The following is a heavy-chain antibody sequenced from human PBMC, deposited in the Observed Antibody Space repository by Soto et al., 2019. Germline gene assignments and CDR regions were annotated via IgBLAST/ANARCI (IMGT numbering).Heavy chain of an antibody. V-gene: IGHV4-30-4*01. CDR3: ATESGSTYGYFDY. D-gene: IGHD5-18*01. CDR2: ISNSGST. Sequence: SEPLSLTCTIPGRSDTIDEDHWRWDGQSPGKGLEWIGYISNSGSTGYNPSLKTRLSMSVDRSKNQFTLRLTSVTAADTAVYFCATESGSTYGYFDYWGQGTQVNVS. J-gene: IGHJ4*02. CDR1: GRSDTIDEDH.